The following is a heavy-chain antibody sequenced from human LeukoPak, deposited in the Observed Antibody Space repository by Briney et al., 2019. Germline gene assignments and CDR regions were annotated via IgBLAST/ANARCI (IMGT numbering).Heavy chain of an antibody. J-gene: IGHJ4*02. CDR1: GGSISSYY. D-gene: IGHD1-26*01. CDR3: ARHCRPRGSYPAWDY. V-gene: IGHV4-59*08. CDR2: IYYSGST. Sequence: PSETLSLTCTVSGGSISSYYWSWIRQPPGKGLEWIGYIYYSGSTNYNPSLKSRVTISVDTSKNQFSLKLSSVTAADTAVFYCARHCRPRGSYPAWDYWGQGTLVTVSS.